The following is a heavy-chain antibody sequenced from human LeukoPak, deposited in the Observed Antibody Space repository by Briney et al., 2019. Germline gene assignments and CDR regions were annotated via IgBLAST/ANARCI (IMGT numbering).Heavy chain of an antibody. CDR1: GYTFTRYY. CDR3: ARAASDLEDYYYYGMDV. CDR2: INPSGGNT. J-gene: IGHJ6*02. D-gene: IGHD1-1*01. Sequence: ASVKVSCKASGYTFTRYYMHWVRQAPGQGLEWMGIINPSGGNTYYADSVKGRFTISRDNFKNTLYLQMNSLRAEDTAVYYCARAASDLEDYYYYGMDVWGQGTTVTVSS. V-gene: IGHV1-46*04.